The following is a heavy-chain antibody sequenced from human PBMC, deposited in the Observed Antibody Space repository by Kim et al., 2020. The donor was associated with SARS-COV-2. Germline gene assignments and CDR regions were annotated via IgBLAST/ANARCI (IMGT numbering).Heavy chain of an antibody. CDR1: GYTFTSYG. Sequence: ASVKVSCKASGYTFTSYGISWVRQAPGQGLEWMGWISAYNGNTNYAQKLQGRVTMTTDTSTSTAYMELRSLRSDDTAVYYCAGGTYYDFWSGYPPGMDVWGQGTTVTVSS. CDR3: AGGTYYDFWSGYPPGMDV. D-gene: IGHD3-3*01. CDR2: ISAYNGNT. V-gene: IGHV1-18*01. J-gene: IGHJ6*02.